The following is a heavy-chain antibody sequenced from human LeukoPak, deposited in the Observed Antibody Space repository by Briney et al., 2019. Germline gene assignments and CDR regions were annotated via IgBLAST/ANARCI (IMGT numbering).Heavy chain of an antibody. CDR2: ISSSGSTI. D-gene: IGHD3-16*01. V-gene: IGHV3-11*04. CDR1: GFTFSDYY. CDR3: AGGTAKTYYYYYYMDV. J-gene: IGHJ6*03. Sequence: PGGSLRLSCAASGFTFSDYYMSWIRQAPGKGLEWVSYISSSGSTIYYADSVKGRFTISRDNAKNSLYLQMNSLRAEDTAVYYCAGGTAKTYYYYYYMDVWGKGTTVTVSS.